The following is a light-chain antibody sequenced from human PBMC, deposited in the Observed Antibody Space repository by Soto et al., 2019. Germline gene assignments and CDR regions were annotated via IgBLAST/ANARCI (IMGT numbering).Light chain of an antibody. CDR3: LSFDSSLSVV. V-gene: IGLV1-40*01. CDR2: GNT. CDR1: SSNIGAGYD. Sequence: QSVLTQPPSVSGAPGQRVTIPCTGSSSNIGAGYDVHWYQQLPGRAPKLLIYGNTNRPSGVPDRSSGSKSGTSASLAITGLQAEGEADYYCLSFDSSLSVVFGGGTLLTVL. J-gene: IGLJ2*01.